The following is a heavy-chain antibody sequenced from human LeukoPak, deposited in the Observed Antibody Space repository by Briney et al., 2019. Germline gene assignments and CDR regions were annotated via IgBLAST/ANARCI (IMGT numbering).Heavy chain of an antibody. J-gene: IGHJ4*02. CDR1: GFTFSDYY. CDR3: ARQNCSGGSCFSDVDC. V-gene: IGHV3-11*01. D-gene: IGHD2-15*01. CDR2: ISGSGNII. Sequence: PGGSLRLSCAASGFTFSDYYINWIRQAPGKGLQWISYISGSGNIIYYADSVKGRFTISRDNAKKSLYLQMSSLRAEDTAVYFCARQNCSGGSCFSDVDCWGQGTLVTVSS.